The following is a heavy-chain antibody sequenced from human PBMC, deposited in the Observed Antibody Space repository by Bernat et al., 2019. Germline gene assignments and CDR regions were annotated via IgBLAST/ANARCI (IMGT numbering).Heavy chain of an antibody. Sequence: QVQLQESGPGLVKPSETLSLTCTVSGGSISSYYWSWIRQPPGKGLEWIGYIYYSGSTNYNPSLKSRVTISVDTSKNQFSLKLSSVTAADTAVYYCARYTTVPYYLDYWGQGTLVTVSS. D-gene: IGHD4-17*01. CDR2: IYYSGST. CDR1: GGSISSYY. CDR3: ARYTTVPYYLDY. V-gene: IGHV4-59*08. J-gene: IGHJ4*02.